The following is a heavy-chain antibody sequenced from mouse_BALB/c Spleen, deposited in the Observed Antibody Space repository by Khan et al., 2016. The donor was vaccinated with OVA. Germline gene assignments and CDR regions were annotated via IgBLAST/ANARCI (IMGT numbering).Heavy chain of an antibody. CDR1: GYTFRNYG. J-gene: IGHJ2*01. V-gene: IGHV9-3-1*01. CDR2: INTYTGET. Sequence: QIQLVQSGPELKKPGETVKISCKASGYTFRNYGMNWVKQAPGKSLQWMGWINTYTGETTYADDFKGRFAFSLDTSASTAYLQITNLKNEDTATXFCTRKEYGRYFDYWGQGTTLTVSS. D-gene: IGHD2-10*02. CDR3: TRKEYGRYFDY.